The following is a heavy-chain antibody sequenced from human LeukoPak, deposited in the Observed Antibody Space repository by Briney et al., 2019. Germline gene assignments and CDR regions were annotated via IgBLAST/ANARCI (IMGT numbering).Heavy chain of an antibody. CDR3: ARGSNSVAY. D-gene: IGHD4-23*01. V-gene: IGHV4-34*01. J-gene: IGHJ4*02. CDR2: ISHSGDT. CDR1: GGSFSDSY. Sequence: NPSETLSLTCAVYGGSFSDSYWSWIRQHPGEGLEWVGEISHSGDTNYNPSLKSRVTISLGAAKNQFSLNLSSVTAADTAVYYCARGSNSVAYWGQGTLVTVSS.